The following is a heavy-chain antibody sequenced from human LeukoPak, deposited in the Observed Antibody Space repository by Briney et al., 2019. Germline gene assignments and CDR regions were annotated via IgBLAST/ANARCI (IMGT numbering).Heavy chain of an antibody. CDR1: GGSISSYY. D-gene: IGHD1-26*01. CDR3: ASFSYSGSYGVVVDY. V-gene: IGHV4-59*08. J-gene: IGHJ4*02. CDR2: IYYSGST. Sequence: PSETLSLTCTVSGGSISSYYWSWIRQPPGKGLEWIGYIYYSGSTNYIPSLKSRVTISVDTSKNQFSLKLSSVTAADTAVYYCASFSYSGSYGVVVDYWGQGTLVTVSS.